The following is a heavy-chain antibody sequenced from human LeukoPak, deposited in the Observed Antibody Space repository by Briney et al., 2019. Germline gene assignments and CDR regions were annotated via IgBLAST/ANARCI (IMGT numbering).Heavy chain of an antibody. CDR1: GFTFSSYG. CDR2: IRDDGSNK. CDR3: AKDSHYSSYYMDA. Sequence: GGSLRLSCAASGFTFSSYGMHWVRQAPGKGLEWVAFIRDDGSNKYYADSVKGRFTISRDNSKNTLYLQMNSLRAEDTAVYYCAKDSHYSSYYMDAWGKGTTVTVSS. V-gene: IGHV3-30*02. J-gene: IGHJ6*03.